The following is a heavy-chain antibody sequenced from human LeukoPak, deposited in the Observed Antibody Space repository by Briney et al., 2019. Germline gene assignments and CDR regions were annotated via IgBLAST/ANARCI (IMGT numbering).Heavy chain of an antibody. J-gene: IGHJ5*02. CDR1: GVSISSYY. CDR2: IYYSGST. D-gene: IGHD4-11*01. Sequence: PSETLSLTCTVSGVSISSYYWSWIRQPPGKGLEWIGYIYYSGSTNYNPSLKGRVTISLDTSKNQFSLKLSSVTGADTGVYYCAREATTVTGNWFDPWGQGTLVTVSS. V-gene: IGHV4-59*01. CDR3: AREATTVTGNWFDP.